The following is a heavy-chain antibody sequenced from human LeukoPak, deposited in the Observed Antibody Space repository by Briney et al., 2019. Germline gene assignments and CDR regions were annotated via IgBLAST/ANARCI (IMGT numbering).Heavy chain of an antibody. D-gene: IGHD3-10*01. CDR3: ARSTGITMVRGVTY. V-gene: IGHV1-8*01. J-gene: IGHJ4*02. CDR2: MNPNSGNT. Sequence: ASVKVSCKASGYTFTSYDINWVRQATGQGLEWMGWMNPNSGNTGYAQKFQGRVTMTRNTSISTAYMELSSLRSEDTAVYYCARSTGITMVRGVTYWGQGTLVTVSS. CDR1: GYTFTSYD.